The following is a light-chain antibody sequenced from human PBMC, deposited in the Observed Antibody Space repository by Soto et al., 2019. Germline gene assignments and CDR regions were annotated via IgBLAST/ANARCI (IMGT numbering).Light chain of an antibody. CDR2: DDS. CDR1: NIGSKN. V-gene: IGLV3-21*02. CDR3: QVWDGNRDHPV. Sequence: SYELTQPPSVSVAPGQTARITCGGNNIGSKNVHWYQQRPGRAPVLAVYDDSDRPSGIPDRFSGSNSGSTATLTINRVEAGDEAEYYCQVWDGNRDHPVFGGGTKLTVL. J-gene: IGLJ2*01.